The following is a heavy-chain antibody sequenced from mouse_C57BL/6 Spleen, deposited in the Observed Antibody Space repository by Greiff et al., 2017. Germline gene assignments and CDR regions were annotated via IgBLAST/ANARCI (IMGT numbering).Heavy chain of an antibody. CDR3: ATGTVGVYYFDY. J-gene: IGHJ2*01. Sequence: QVQLQQSGAELAKPGASVKLSCTASGYTFTSYWMHWVKQRPGQGLEWIGYINPSSGYTKYNQKFKDKATLTADKSSSTAYMQLSSLTYEDSAVYYCATGTVGVYYFDYWGQGTTLTVSS. V-gene: IGHV1-7*01. D-gene: IGHD4-1*01. CDR1: GYTFTSYW. CDR2: INPSSGYT.